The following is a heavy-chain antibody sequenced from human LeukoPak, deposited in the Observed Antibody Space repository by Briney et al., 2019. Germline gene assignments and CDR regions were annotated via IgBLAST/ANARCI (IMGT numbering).Heavy chain of an antibody. CDR2: ISSGGDTF. D-gene: IGHD3-16*01. J-gene: IGHJ4*02. Sequence: GGSLRLSCPASGFMFSDYYMVWIRQAPGKGLEWIAYISSGGDTFFYADSVKGRFTISRDNSGDSLYLQMNSLRAEDTAVYYCARGDGVYDYVWGRSYWGQGTLVTVSS. V-gene: IGHV3-11*01. CDR3: ARGDGVYDYVWGRSY. CDR1: GFMFSDYY.